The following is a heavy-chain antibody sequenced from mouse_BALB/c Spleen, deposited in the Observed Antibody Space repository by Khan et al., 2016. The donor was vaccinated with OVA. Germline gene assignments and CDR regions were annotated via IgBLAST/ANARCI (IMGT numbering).Heavy chain of an antibody. D-gene: IGHD1-1*01. V-gene: IGHV1-77*01. CDR1: GYTFTDYV. CDR2: IYPGGGST. J-gene: IGHJ3*01. Sequence: QVQLQQSGPELVKPGASVKMSCKASGYTFTDYVISWVKQRTGQGLEWIGQIYPGGGSTYYNENFKGKATLTADKSSNPAYMQLSSLTSEDSAVYFCSRGGYGSALPYWGQGTLVTVSA. CDR3: SRGGYGSALPY.